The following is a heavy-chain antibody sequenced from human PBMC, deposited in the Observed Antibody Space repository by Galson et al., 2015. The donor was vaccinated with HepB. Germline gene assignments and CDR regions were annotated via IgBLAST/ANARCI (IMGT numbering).Heavy chain of an antibody. CDR2: FDPEDGET. J-gene: IGHJ4*02. Sequence: SVKVSCKVSGYTLTELSMHWVQQAPGKGLEWMGGFDPEDGETIYAQKFQGRVTMTEDTSTDTAYMELSSLRSEDTAVYYCATHLKNRYDSSGYSFDYWGQGTLVTVSS. CDR3: ATHLKNRYDSSGYSFDY. D-gene: IGHD3-22*01. V-gene: IGHV1-24*01. CDR1: GYTLTELS.